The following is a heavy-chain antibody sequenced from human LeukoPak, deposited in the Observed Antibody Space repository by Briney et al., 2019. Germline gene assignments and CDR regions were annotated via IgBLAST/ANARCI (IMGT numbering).Heavy chain of an antibody. CDR2: ISSSSSYI. D-gene: IGHD3-22*01. CDR3: ARANGYYYDSSGYLGY. J-gene: IGHJ4*02. CDR1: GFTFSSYS. V-gene: IGHV3-21*01. Sequence: KAGGSPRPSCAASGFTFSSYSMNWVRQAPGKGLEWVSSISSSSSYIYYADSVKGRFTISRDNAKNSLYLQMNSLRAEDTAVYYCARANGYYYDSSGYLGYWGQGTLVTVSS.